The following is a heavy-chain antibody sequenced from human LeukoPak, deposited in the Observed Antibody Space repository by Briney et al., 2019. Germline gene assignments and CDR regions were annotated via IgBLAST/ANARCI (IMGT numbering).Heavy chain of an antibody. CDR1: GFTFSSYA. J-gene: IGHJ4*02. D-gene: IGHD3-10*01. CDR2: ITRSGSA. V-gene: IGHV3-23*01. CDR3: AKDAVAPGSGGDYFDY. Sequence: GGSLRLSCAASGFTFSSYAMSWVRQAPGKGLEWVSVITRSGSAYYSDSVKGRCTISRDNSKNILYLQMNSLRAEDTAVYSCAKDAVAPGSGGDYFDYWGQGTLVTVSS.